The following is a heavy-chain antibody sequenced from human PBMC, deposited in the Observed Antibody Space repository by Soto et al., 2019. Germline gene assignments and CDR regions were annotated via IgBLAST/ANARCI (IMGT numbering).Heavy chain of an antibody. CDR3: ARVPFNDMDV. CDR1: GYIFSSYS. V-gene: IGHV3-48*02. J-gene: IGHJ6*02. CDR2: ISSAGSIT. Sequence: GGSLRLSCAGSGYIFSSYSMTWVRQAPGKGLEWVSYISSAGSITYNADSVKGRFTIPRDNIKNSLYLQMNSLRDDDTAIYYCARVPFNDMDVWGPGTTVTVSS.